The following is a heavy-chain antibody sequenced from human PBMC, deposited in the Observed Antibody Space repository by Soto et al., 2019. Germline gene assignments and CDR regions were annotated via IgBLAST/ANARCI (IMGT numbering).Heavy chain of an antibody. D-gene: IGHD3-22*01. J-gene: IGHJ4*02. V-gene: IGHV5-51*01. Sequence: PGESLKISCKGSGYSFTNYWIGWVRQMPGKGLEWMGIIYPGNSDIRYSPSFQGQVTISADRSSSTAYLQWSSLKASDTAMYYCARHAGLDSSGYYSYWSQGTLVTVSS. CDR1: GYSFTNYW. CDR3: ARHAGLDSSGYYSY. CDR2: IYPGNSDI.